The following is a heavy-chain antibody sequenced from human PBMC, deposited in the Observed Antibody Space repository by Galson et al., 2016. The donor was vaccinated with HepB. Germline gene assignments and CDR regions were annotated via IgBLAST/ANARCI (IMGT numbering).Heavy chain of an antibody. V-gene: IGHV3-23*01. D-gene: IGHD2-8*02. Sequence: SLRLSCAASGFTLSTYAMTWVRQAPGRGLDWVSAITSGGSTHYADPVRGRFSISRDNAKNTLFLQMNSLTADDTAVYYCARVLPYYYCTGSNCSPLWGQGTLVTVSS. J-gene: IGHJ4*02. CDR1: GFTLSTYA. CDR3: ARVLPYYYCTGSNCSPL. CDR2: ITSGGST.